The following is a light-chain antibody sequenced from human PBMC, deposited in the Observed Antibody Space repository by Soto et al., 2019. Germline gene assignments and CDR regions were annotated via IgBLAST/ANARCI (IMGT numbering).Light chain of an antibody. Sequence: EILLTQSPATLAVSPGEVATLSFSASQSVRDNLAWYRQKPGQAPRLLIYRASTRATGVPARFSGSGSGTEFTLTISSLQSEDVSVYFCQHYNFWPHTFGQGTKVDIK. V-gene: IGKV3-15*01. CDR2: RAS. CDR1: QSVRDN. CDR3: QHYNFWPHT. J-gene: IGKJ2*01.